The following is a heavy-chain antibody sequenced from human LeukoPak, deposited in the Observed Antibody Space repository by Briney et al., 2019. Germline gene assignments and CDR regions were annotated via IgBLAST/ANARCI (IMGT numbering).Heavy chain of an antibody. CDR3: ARQTGCSSSIDY. Sequence: SETLPDTRTVSGGSISSSSYYWSWIRQPPGKGLEWIGSIYYSGSTYYNPSLNSRVTIPVDTSKNQFSLNLSSVTAADTAVYYCARQTGCSSSIDYWGQGSQFTVSS. CDR2: IYYSGST. D-gene: IGHD6-6*01. CDR1: GGSISSSSYY. V-gene: IGHV4-39*01. J-gene: IGHJ4*02.